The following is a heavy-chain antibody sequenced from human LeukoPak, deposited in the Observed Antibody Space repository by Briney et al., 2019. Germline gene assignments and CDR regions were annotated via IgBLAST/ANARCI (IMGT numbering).Heavy chain of an antibody. V-gene: IGHV1-69*13. CDR3: ARDLGRSPVIVPPANDALDI. CDR1: GGTFRGSA. Sequence: SVKVSCKASGGTFRGSAISWVRQASGQGLEWMGGIIPIYHKTDYSQKFQGRVTITADESMTSAYMELSSLRSDDMAVYYCARDLGRSPVIVPPANDALDIWGQGTMVTVSS. CDR2: IIPIYHKT. J-gene: IGHJ3*02. D-gene: IGHD3-22*01.